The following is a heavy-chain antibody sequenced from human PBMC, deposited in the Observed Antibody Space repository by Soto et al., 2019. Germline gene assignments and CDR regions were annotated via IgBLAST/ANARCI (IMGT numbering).Heavy chain of an antibody. CDR1: GGSISSSSYY. V-gene: IGHV4-39*01. CDR2: IYYSGST. J-gene: IGHJ5*02. Sequence: ETLSLTCTVSGGSISSSSYYWGWIRQPPGKGLEWIGSIYYSGSTYYNPSLKSRVTISVDTSKNQFSLKLSSVTAADTAVYYCARSHYYGSGSYYPTNWFDPWGQGTLVTVSS. D-gene: IGHD3-10*01. CDR3: ARSHYYGSGSYYPTNWFDP.